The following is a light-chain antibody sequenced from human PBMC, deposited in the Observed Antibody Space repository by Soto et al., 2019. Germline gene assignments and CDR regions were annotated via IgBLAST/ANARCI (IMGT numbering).Light chain of an antibody. Sequence: EILMTQSPATLSVSPLERATLSCMASQSVSGSLAWCRQKPGQAPRLLIYGASTRATGIPDRFSGSGSGTEFTLTISSLQSEDFAVYYCQQYNKWPLTFGQGTKV. J-gene: IGKJ1*01. CDR1: QSVSGS. V-gene: IGKV3-15*01. CDR3: QQYNKWPLT. CDR2: GAS.